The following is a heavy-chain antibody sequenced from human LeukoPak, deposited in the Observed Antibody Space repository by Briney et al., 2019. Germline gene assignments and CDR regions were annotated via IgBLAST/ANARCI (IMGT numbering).Heavy chain of an antibody. CDR2: INHSGST. Sequence: SSETLSLTCAVYGGSFSGYYWSWIRQPPGKGLEWIGEINHSGSTKYNPSLKSRVTISVDTSKNQFSLKLSSVTAADTAVYYCARGGNVGATDYYYYGMDVWGQGTTVTVSS. V-gene: IGHV4-34*01. CDR3: ARGGNVGATDYYYYGMDV. CDR1: GGSFSGYY. J-gene: IGHJ6*02. D-gene: IGHD1-26*01.